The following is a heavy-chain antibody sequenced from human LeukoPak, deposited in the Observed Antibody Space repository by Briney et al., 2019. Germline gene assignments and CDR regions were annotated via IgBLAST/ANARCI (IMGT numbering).Heavy chain of an antibody. CDR2: IYYSGST. J-gene: IGHJ4*02. V-gene: IGHV4-39*01. CDR3: ARHGLSAAGTGNFDY. Sequence: SETLSLTCTVSGGSISSSSYYWGWIRQPPGKGLEWIGSIYYSGSTYYNPSLKSRVTISVDTSKNQFSLKLSSVTAADTAVYYCARHGLSAAGTGNFDYWGQGTLVTVSS. D-gene: IGHD6-13*01. CDR1: GGSISSSSYY.